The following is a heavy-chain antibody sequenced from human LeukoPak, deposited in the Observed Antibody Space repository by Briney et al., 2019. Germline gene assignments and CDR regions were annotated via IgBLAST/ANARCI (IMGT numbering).Heavy chain of an antibody. D-gene: IGHD6-13*01. Sequence: ASVKVSCKASGYTFTSYDINWVRQATGQGLEWMGWMNPNSGDTGYAQKFQGRVTITRNTSISTAYMELSSLRSEDTAVYYCARGVDSSSWYFGTYYYYYYMDVWGKGTTVTVSS. J-gene: IGHJ6*03. V-gene: IGHV1-8*03. CDR3: ARGVDSSSWYFGTYYYYYYMDV. CDR2: MNPNSGDT. CDR1: GYTFTSYD.